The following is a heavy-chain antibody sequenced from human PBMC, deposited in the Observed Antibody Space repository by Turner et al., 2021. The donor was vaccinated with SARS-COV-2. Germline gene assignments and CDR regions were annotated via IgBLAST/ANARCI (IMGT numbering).Heavy chain of an antibody. V-gene: IGHV3-23*01. J-gene: IGHJ4*02. D-gene: IGHD5-18*01. Sequence: EVQLLESGGGLVQPGGSLRLSCAASGFPFSTYVMAWVRQAPGKGLEWVSTISGSGSTTYYADSVKGRFTISRDNSKNTLYLQMDSLRAEDTAVFYCAQETGFSYASWGQGALVTVSS. CDR3: AQETGFSYAS. CDR2: ISGSGSTT. CDR1: GFPFSTYV.